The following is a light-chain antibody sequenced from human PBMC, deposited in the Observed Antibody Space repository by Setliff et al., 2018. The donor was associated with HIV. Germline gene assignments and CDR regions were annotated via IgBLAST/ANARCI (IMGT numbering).Light chain of an antibody. CDR2: EDN. CDR3: QSYDSNNHLV. J-gene: IGLJ2*01. CDR1: SGSIASNY. V-gene: IGLV6-57*01. Sequence: NFMLTQPHSVSESPGKTVTISCTRSSGSIASNYVQWYQQRPGSSPTTVIYEDNQRPSGVPDRFSGSIDSSSNSASLTISGLKTEDEADYYCQSYDSNNHLVFGGGTKVTVL.